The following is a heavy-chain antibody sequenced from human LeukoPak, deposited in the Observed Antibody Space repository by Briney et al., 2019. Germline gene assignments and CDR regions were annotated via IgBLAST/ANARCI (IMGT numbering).Heavy chain of an antibody. J-gene: IGHJ4*02. CDR1: GGTFSSYA. CDR3: ARGDSTVPPYY. CDR2: IDAGNGNT. V-gene: IGHV1-3*01. D-gene: IGHD1-26*01. Sequence: ASVKVSCKASGGTFSSYAISWVRQAPGQRLEWMGWIDAGNGNTKYSQKFQGRVTITRDTSASTAYMELSSLRSEDTAVYYCARGDSTVPPYYWGQGTLVTVSS.